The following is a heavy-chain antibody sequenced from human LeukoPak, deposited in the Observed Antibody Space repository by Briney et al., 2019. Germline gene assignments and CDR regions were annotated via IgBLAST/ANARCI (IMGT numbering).Heavy chain of an antibody. CDR3: AREVGVAATFFDY. D-gene: IGHD2-15*01. J-gene: IGHJ4*02. Sequence: SETLSLTCSVSGASMSSYYWNWIRQPAGKGLEWIGRVYSSGSVNYNPSLKSRVTMSLETSNKQFSLRLSSVTAADTAMYFCAREVGVAATFFDYWGQGILVTVSP. V-gene: IGHV4-4*07. CDR1: GASMSSYY. CDR2: VYSSGSV.